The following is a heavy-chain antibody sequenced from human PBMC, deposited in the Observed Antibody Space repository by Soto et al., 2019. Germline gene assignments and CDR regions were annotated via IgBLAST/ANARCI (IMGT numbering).Heavy chain of an antibody. CDR3: ASLPCSAGSFYWFSFSGMDV. J-gene: IGHJ6*02. CDR2: IYWDDDK. CDR1: GFSLSTSGVG. V-gene: IGHV2-5*02. D-gene: IGHD2-15*01. Sequence: QITLKESGPTLVKPTQTLTLTCTFSGFSLSTSGVGVAWIRQPPGKALEWLALIYWDDDKRYRPSLESRLTITNDTSKNLVVLTMTNIASVDTATYYCASLPCSAGSFYWFSFSGMDVWGQGTTVTVSS.